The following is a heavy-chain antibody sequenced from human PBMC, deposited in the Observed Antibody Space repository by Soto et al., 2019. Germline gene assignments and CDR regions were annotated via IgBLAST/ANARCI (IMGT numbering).Heavy chain of an antibody. J-gene: IGHJ5*02. Sequence: GASVKVSCKASGYTFTSYGISWVRQAPGQGLEWMGWISAYNGNTNYAQKLQGRVTMTTDTSTSTAYMELRSLRSDDTAVYYCARISLDYDFWSGYYTGPSRDGWWFDPWGQGTLVTVSS. CDR3: ARISLDYDFWSGYYTGPSRDGWWFDP. V-gene: IGHV1-18*01. D-gene: IGHD3-3*01. CDR2: ISAYNGNT. CDR1: GYTFTSYG.